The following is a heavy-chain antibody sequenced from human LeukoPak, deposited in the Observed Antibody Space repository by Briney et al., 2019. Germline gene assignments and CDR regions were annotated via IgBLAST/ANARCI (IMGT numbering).Heavy chain of an antibody. CDR3: ARGRLSSRYCSSTSCSRGNYYFDY. Sequence: KPSETLSLTCAVYGGSFCGYYWSWIRQPPGKGLEWIGEINHSGITDSNPSLKSRVTISVDTSKNQFSLKLSSVTAADTAVYYCARGRLSSRYCSSTSCSRGNYYFDYWGQGTLVTVSS. V-gene: IGHV4-34*01. CDR1: GGSFCGYY. CDR2: INHSGIT. J-gene: IGHJ4*02. D-gene: IGHD2-2*01.